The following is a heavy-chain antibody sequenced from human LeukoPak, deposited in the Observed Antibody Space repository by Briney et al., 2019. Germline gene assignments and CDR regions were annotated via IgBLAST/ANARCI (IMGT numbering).Heavy chain of an antibody. V-gene: IGHV1-18*01. J-gene: IGHJ5*02. Sequence: ASVKVSRKASGYTFTSYGIIWVRQAPGQGLEYMGWISAYNGNTRYAWKFQGRVAMSTDTTTSTAYMELRSLRSDDTAVYYCARVELRWSGELLFGKKNWFDPWGQGTLVTVSS. D-gene: IGHD3-10*01. CDR1: GYTFTSYG. CDR3: ARVELRWSGELLFGKKNWFDP. CDR2: ISAYNGNT.